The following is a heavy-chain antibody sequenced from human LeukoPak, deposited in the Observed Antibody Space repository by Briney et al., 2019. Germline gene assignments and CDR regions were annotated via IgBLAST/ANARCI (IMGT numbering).Heavy chain of an antibody. CDR2: ISSSSGSI. CDR1: GFTFSSYS. J-gene: IGHJ4*02. Sequence: GGSLRLSCAASGFTFSSYSMYWVRQAPGKGLEWVLSISSSSGSIYYAHPVKGRFTISSDNAKKSLYLQMNSLKAQDTAGYYCARAGVVVAATGFGYWGQGTLVTVSS. D-gene: IGHD2-15*01. V-gene: IGHV3-21*01. CDR3: ARAGVVVAATGFGY.